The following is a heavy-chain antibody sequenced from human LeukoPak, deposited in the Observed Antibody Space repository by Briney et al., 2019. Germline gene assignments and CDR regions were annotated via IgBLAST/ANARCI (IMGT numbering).Heavy chain of an antibody. CDR1: GYTFTGYY. CDR2: INPNSGGT. CDR3: ARDLSNWNDALPFDY. V-gene: IGHV1-2*02. Sequence: ASVKVSCKASGYTFTGYYMHWVRQAPGQGLEWMGWINPNSGGTNYAQKFQGRVTMTTDTSTSTAYMELRSLRSDDTAVYYCARDLSNWNDALPFDYWGQGTLVTVSS. D-gene: IGHD1-1*01. J-gene: IGHJ4*02.